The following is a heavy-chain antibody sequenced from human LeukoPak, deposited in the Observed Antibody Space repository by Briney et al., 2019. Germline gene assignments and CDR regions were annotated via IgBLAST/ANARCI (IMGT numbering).Heavy chain of an antibody. CDR3: ARRNYDQNYFDY. J-gene: IGHJ4*02. Sequence: SETLSPTCAVYGGSFSGYYWSWIRQPPGKGLEWIGEINHSGSTNYNPSLKSRVTISVDTSKNQFSLKLSSVTAADTAVYYCARRNYDQNYFDYWGRGTLVTVSS. CDR1: GGSFSGYY. CDR2: INHSGST. D-gene: IGHD3-16*01. V-gene: IGHV4-34*01.